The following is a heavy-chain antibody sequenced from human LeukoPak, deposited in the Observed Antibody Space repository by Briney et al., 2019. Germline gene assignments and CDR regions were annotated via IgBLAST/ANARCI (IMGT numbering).Heavy chain of an antibody. Sequence: SETLSLTCTVSGGSISSYYWSWIRQPPGKGLEWIGYIYNSGSTNYNPSLKSRVTISVDTSKNQFSLKLSSVTAADSAVYYCARVVVVAAIPYYFDYWGQGTLVTVSS. CDR1: GGSISSYY. V-gene: IGHV4-59*01. D-gene: IGHD2-15*01. J-gene: IGHJ4*02. CDR3: ARVVVVAAIPYYFDY. CDR2: IYNSGST.